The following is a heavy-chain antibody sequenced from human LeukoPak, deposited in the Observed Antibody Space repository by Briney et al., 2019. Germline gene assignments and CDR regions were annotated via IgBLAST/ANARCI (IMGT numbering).Heavy chain of an antibody. CDR2: IHPNSGGT. Sequence: ASVKVSFKASGYTFTGYYLHWVRQAPGQGLEWVGWIHPNSGGTNYAQKFQGRVTMTRDTSISTAYMELSRLRSDDTAVYYCARIAVGYCSGGSCSYFDYWGQGTLVTVSS. V-gene: IGHV1-2*02. D-gene: IGHD2-15*01. J-gene: IGHJ4*02. CDR3: ARIAVGYCSGGSCSYFDY. CDR1: GYTFTGYY.